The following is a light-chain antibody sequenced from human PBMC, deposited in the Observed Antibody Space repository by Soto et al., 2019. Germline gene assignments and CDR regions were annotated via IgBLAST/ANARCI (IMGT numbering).Light chain of an antibody. J-gene: IGKJ3*01. Sequence: DIQMTQSPSSLSASVGDRVTITCRASQSISSYLNWYRQKPGKAPKLLIYAASSLQSGVPSRFSGSGSGTDFTLTISSLQPEDFATYYCQQSYSTPLGFGPGTKVDIK. CDR2: AAS. CDR3: QQSYSTPLG. CDR1: QSISSY. V-gene: IGKV1-39*01.